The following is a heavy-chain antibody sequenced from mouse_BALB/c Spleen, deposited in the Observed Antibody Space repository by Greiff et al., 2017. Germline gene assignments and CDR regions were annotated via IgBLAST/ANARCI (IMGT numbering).Heavy chain of an antibody. CDR3: AREGAYYRYDDAMDY. Sequence: VQLQQSGPELVKPGASVKISCKASGYTFTDYNMHWVKQSHGKSLEWIGYIYPYNGGTGYNQKFKSKATLTVDNSSSTAYMELRSLTSEDSAVYYCAREGAYYRYDDAMDYWGQGTSVTVSS. J-gene: IGHJ4*01. CDR1: GYTFTDYN. CDR2: IYPYNGGT. V-gene: IGHV1S29*02. D-gene: IGHD2-14*01.